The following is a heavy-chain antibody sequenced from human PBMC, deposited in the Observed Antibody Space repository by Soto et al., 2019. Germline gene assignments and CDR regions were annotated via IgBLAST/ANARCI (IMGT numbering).Heavy chain of an antibody. CDR3: ARGSGSGWYYYYYYYGMDV. J-gene: IGHJ6*02. CDR2: MNPNSGNT. D-gene: IGHD6-19*01. Sequence: QVQLVQSGAEVKKPGASVKVSCKASGYTFTSYDINWVRQATGQGLEWMGWMNPNSGNTGYAQKFQGRVTMTRNTSISTAYMELSSLRSEDTAVYYCARGSGSGWYYYYYYYGMDVWGQWTTVTVSS. CDR1: GYTFTSYD. V-gene: IGHV1-8*01.